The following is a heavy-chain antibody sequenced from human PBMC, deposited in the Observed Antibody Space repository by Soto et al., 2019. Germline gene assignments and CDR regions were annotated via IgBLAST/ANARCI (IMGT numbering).Heavy chain of an antibody. J-gene: IGHJ4*02. D-gene: IGHD6-25*01. CDR3: ATGTSSSNGYRQFDY. V-gene: IGHV4-39*01. CDR2: IYYTGMT. CDR1: GSTSVSTSDC. Sequence: SVTLRLTYTVFGSTSVSTSDCWSFISQPPGKGLEWITSIYYTGMTYYNPALKSRVTISVDTSKNQFSLKLSSVTAADRAVYYCATGTSSSNGYRQFDYLGQGTLVTVYS.